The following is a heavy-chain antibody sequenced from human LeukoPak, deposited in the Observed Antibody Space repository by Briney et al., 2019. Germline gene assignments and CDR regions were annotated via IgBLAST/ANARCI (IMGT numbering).Heavy chain of an antibody. Sequence: SETLSLTCTVSGGSVSSGSYYWSWIRQPPGKGLEWTGYIYYSGTTNYNPSLNSRVTISVDTSKNQFSLKLSSVTAADTAVYYCAREGGPFRPLDYSGQGTLVTVSS. J-gene: IGHJ4*02. D-gene: IGHD2/OR15-2a*01. V-gene: IGHV4-61*01. CDR2: IYYSGTT. CDR3: AREGGPFRPLDY. CDR1: GGSVSSGSYY.